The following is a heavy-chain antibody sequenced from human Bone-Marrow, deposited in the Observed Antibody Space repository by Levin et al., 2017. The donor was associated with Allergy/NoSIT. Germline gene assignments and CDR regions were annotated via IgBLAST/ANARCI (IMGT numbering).Heavy chain of an antibody. J-gene: IGHJ5*02. V-gene: IGHV3-11*01. D-gene: IGHD3-10*01. CDR3: ARDLPMGAYNWFDP. CDR1: GFTFSDFY. CDR2: ISNSGDTT. Sequence: GESLKISCAASGFTFSDFYMSWIRQVPGKGLEWISYISNSGDTTYYADSVKGRFTISRDNANNSLSLQMNSLRAEDTAFYYCARDLPMGAYNWFDPWGQGTLVTVSS.